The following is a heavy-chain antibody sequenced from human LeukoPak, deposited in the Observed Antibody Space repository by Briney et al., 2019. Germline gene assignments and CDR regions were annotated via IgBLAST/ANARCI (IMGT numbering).Heavy chain of an antibody. CDR3: ARGGGLDV. D-gene: IGHD3-16*01. CDR2: IKEDGSER. Sequence: GGSLRLSCEGSAFIFSGHWMNWVRQTPGKGLEWVASIKEDGSERQYVDSVKGRFSISRDNAKNSLYLQMSNLRAEDTAVYFCARGGGLDVWGQGATVTVSS. J-gene: IGHJ6*02. V-gene: IGHV3-7*03. CDR1: AFIFSGHW.